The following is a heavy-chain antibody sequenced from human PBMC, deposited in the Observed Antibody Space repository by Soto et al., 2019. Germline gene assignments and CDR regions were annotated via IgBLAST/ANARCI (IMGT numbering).Heavy chain of an antibody. CDR3: AKGGLVGATSDFDY. V-gene: IGHV3-30*18. CDR1: GFSFSSYG. CDR2: ISYDGSNK. Sequence: LRLSFAASGFSFSSYGMHWVRQAPGKGLEWVAVISYDGSNKYYADSVKGRFTISRDNSKNTLYLQMNSLRAEDTAVYYCAKGGLVGATSDFDYWGQGTLVTVSS. D-gene: IGHD1-26*01. J-gene: IGHJ4*02.